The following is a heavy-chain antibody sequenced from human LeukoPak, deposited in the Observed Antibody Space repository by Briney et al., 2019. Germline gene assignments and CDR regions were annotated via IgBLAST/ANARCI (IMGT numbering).Heavy chain of an antibody. J-gene: IGHJ4*02. CDR1: GYTFTSYD. CDR2: MNPNSGNT. D-gene: IGHD3-22*01. V-gene: IGHV1-8*01. Sequence: GASVKVSCKASGYTFTSYDINWVRQAPGQGLEWMGWMNPNSGNTGYAQKFQGRVTMTRNTSISTAYMELSSLRSDDTAVYYCARATPEYYYDTRGNFDYWGQGTLVTVSS. CDR3: ARATPEYYYDTRGNFDY.